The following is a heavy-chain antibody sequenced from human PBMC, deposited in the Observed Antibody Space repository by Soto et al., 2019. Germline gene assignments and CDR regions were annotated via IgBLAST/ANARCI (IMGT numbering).Heavy chain of an antibody. CDR1: GGSISSYY. D-gene: IGHD6-19*01. J-gene: IGHJ4*02. CDR2: IYYSGST. V-gene: IGHV4-59*12. CDR3: ARGRKFGIAVAGTDFDY. Sequence: PSETLSLTCTVSGGSISSYYWSWIRQPPGKGLEWIGYIYYSGSTYYNPSLKSRVTISVDTSKNQFSLKLSSVTAADTAVYYCARGRKFGIAVAGTDFDYWGQGTLVTVSS.